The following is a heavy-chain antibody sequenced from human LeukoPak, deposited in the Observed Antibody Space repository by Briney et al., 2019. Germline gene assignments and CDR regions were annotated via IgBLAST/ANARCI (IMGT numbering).Heavy chain of an antibody. CDR3: ARELGWFGAYYGMDV. CDR1: GFTFSSYA. CDR2: ISYDGSNK. D-gene: IGHD3-10*01. J-gene: IGHJ6*02. Sequence: GGSLRLSCAASGFTFSSYAMHWVRQAPGKGLEWVAVISYDGSNKYYADSVKGRFTISRDNSKNTLYLQMNSLRAEDTAVYYCARELGWFGAYYGMDVWGQGTTVTVSS. V-gene: IGHV3-30*14.